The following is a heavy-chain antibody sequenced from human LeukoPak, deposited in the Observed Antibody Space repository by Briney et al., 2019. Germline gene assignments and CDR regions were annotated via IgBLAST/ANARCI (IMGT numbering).Heavy chain of an antibody. CDR1: GGSITGYF. V-gene: IGHV4-59*01. CDR2: FYNRGNT. D-gene: IGHD5-24*01. CDR3: ARETQGYRFDY. J-gene: IGHJ4*02. Sequence: SETLSLTCTVSGGSITGYFWTWIRQPPGKGLEWIGFFYNRGNTNYNPSLKSRVTISLDTSRIQFSLKLNSVTAADTAMYCCARETQGYRFDYWGQGTPVTVST.